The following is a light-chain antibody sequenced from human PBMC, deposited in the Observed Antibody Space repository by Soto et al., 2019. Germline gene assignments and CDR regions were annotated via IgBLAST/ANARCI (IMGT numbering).Light chain of an antibody. V-gene: IGKV1-39*01. CDR3: QQYGSSPT. J-gene: IGKJ5*01. Sequence: DIQMTQSPSSLSASVGDRVTITCQASQNINNYLNWYQQKPGKAPKLLIYAASSLQSGVPSRFSGSGSGTDFTLTISSLQPEDFAVYYCQQYGSSPTFGQGTRLENK. CDR2: AAS. CDR1: QNINNY.